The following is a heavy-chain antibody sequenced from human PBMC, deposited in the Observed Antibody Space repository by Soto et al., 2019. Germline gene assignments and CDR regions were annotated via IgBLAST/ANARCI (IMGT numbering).Heavy chain of an antibody. J-gene: IGHJ5*02. CDR1: GFTFSAYY. CDR2: ISGSSDNT. Sequence: QVQLVESGGGLVKPGGSLRLSCAASGFTFSAYYMSWIRQAPGKGLEWLSYISGSSDNTNYADSVKGRFTISRDNAKKSLYLEMNSLRAEDTAVYYCATITMMPWGQGTLVTVSS. CDR3: ATITMMP. V-gene: IGHV3-11*06. D-gene: IGHD3-22*01.